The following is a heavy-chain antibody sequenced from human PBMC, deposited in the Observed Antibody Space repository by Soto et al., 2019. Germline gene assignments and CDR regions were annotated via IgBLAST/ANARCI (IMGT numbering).Heavy chain of an antibody. CDR2: ISGSDGDT. CDR1: GFTFSTFA. CDR3: ATDPLEAAAYIYFEY. J-gene: IGHJ4*02. Sequence: EVQLLESGGDLVQPGGSLRLSCAASGFTFSTFAMSWVRQAPGKGLEWVSSISGSDGDTHYADSVKGRFTISRDNSKNTLYLQMSSLRADDTAVYYCATDPLEAAAYIYFEYWGQGTLVTVSS. V-gene: IGHV3-23*01. D-gene: IGHD6-13*01.